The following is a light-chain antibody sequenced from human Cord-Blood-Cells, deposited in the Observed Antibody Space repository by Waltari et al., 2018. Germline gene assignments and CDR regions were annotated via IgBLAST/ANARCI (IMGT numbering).Light chain of an antibody. CDR1: SSDVGGYTD. V-gene: IGLV2-11*01. CDR3: CSYAGSYTFV. Sequence: QSALTQPRSVSGSPGQSVTISCTGTSSDVGGYTDVSWYQQHPDKAPKLMIYDVSKRPSGVPDRFSGSKSGNTASLTISGLQAEDEADYYCCSYAGSYTFVFGTGTKVTVL. J-gene: IGLJ1*01. CDR2: DVS.